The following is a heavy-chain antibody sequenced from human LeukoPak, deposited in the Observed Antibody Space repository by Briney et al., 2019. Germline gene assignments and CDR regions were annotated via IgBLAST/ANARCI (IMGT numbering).Heavy chain of an antibody. J-gene: IGHJ4*02. V-gene: IGHV5-51*01. CDR3: ARQRRGTDSVIDY. D-gene: IGHD1-26*01. Sequence: GESLKISCKGSGDSFINYSIGWVRQMPGKGLEWMGIIYPGDSDTRYSPSFQGQVTFSVDKSISTAYLQWSSLKAPDTAMYYCARQRRGTDSVIDYWGQGTLVTVSS. CDR1: GDSFINYS. CDR2: IYPGDSDT.